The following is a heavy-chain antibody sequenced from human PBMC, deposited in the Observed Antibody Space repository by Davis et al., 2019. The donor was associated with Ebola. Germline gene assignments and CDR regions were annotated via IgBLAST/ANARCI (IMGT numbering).Heavy chain of an antibody. CDR3: VRGWGHGYCDH. D-gene: IGHD3-16*01. V-gene: IGHV4-34*01. CDR2: IHHSGST. J-gene: IGHJ4*02. Sequence: MPSETLSLTCAVYGGSFPGYYWSCIRQPPGKGLEWNGEIHHSGSTNYNPSPKSRATISVDTSKNQFSLKLSSVTAADTAVYYCVRGWGHGYCDHWGLGTLVTVSS. CDR1: GGSFPGYY.